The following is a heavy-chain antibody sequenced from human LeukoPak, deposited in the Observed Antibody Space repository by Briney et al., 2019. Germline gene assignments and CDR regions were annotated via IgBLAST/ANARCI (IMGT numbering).Heavy chain of an antibody. D-gene: IGHD4-11*01. V-gene: IGHV4-34*01. CDR3: SREGYSCPNWFDT. Sequence: SETLSLTCSVYGGSLSGYYWSWIRQTPGKGLELIGEINHSGSTTYYPSFKSRVSMSVDTAKNQISLILTSVTAADTAVYYCSREGYSCPNWFDTWGQGTLVTVSS. CDR1: GGSLSGYY. J-gene: IGHJ5*02. CDR2: INHSGST.